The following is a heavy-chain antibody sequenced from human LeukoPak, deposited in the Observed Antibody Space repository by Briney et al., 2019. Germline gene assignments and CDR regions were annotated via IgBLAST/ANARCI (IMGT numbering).Heavy chain of an antibody. V-gene: IGHV3-21*05. CDR1: GFTFSSFS. CDR3: ARDLISGDYTFDY. J-gene: IGHJ4*02. Sequence: PGGSLGLSCAASGFTFSSFSMNWVRQAPGKGLEWVSYISSTSSHIYYADSVKGRFTVSRDNAKDSLYLQMNSLRDEDTAVYYCARDLISGDYTFDYWGQGALVTVSS. CDR2: ISSTSSHI. D-gene: IGHD4-11*01.